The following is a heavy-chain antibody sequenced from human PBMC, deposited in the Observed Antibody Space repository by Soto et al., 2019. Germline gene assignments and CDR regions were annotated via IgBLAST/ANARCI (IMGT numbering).Heavy chain of an antibody. CDR3: ANLNGYCFSTNCNADYGNDV. CDR1: GGSVSSNSYS. D-gene: IGHD2-2*03. J-gene: IGHJ6*02. CDR2: IYSSENT. V-gene: IGHV4-39*01. Sequence: SETLSLTCTVSGGSVSSNSYSWGWIRQSPGKGLEWIGTIYSSENTYYNPSLVSRVTISVDTSMNEFSLRLSSVTAADTAVYSGANLNGYCFSTNCNADYGNDVWGQGTTVTVSS.